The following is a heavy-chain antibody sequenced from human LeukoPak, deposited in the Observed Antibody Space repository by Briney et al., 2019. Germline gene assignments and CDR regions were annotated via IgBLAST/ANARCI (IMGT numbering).Heavy chain of an antibody. D-gene: IGHD5-18*01. J-gene: IGHJ6*02. V-gene: IGHV3-33*03. CDR3: AKDGGYSYGYDYYGMDV. Sequence: GGSLRLSCAASGFTFSSYGMHWVRQAPGKGLEWVAVIWYDGSNKYYADSVKGRFTISRDNAKNSLYLQMNSLRAEDTALYYCAKDGGYSYGYDYYGMDVWGQGTTVTVSS. CDR2: IWYDGSNK. CDR1: GFTFSSYG.